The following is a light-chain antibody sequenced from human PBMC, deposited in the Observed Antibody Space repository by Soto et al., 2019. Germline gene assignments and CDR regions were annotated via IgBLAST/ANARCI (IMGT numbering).Light chain of an antibody. Sequence: DIHMTQSPSTLSASVGDRVTISCRASQNIFTYLAWYQQKPGKAPKLLIFDASTLQSGVPPRFSGSGSGTEFTLTISSLQPDDFATYYFQHYTLYSASFGPGTKVDIK. J-gene: IGKJ3*01. CDR2: DAS. CDR1: QNIFTY. CDR3: QHYTLYSAS. V-gene: IGKV1-5*01.